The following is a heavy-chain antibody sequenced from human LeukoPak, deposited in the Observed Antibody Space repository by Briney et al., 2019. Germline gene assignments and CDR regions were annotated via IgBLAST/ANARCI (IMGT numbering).Heavy chain of an antibody. CDR2: ITSSGGST. Sequence: GGSLRLSCATSGFTFGSYAMSWVRQAPGNGLEWVSAITSSGGSTFYADSVKGRFTISRDNSKNTVYLQMDSLRVEDTGKYFCAKDLTAAASLRVDPWGQGTLVTVSS. D-gene: IGHD6-13*01. V-gene: IGHV3-23*01. J-gene: IGHJ5*02. CDR3: AKDLTAAASLRVDP. CDR1: GFTFGSYA.